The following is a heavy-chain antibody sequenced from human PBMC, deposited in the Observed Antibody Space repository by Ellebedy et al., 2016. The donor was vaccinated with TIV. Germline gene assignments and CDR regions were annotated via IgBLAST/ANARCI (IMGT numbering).Heavy chain of an antibody. CDR3: SYSLHSSAYC. J-gene: IGHJ4*02. Sequence: GESLKISCAASGVTLRNYWLSWVRQAPGKGLKWVAHINGDEREKLYVDSVKGRFTISRDNAENSLYLQMSSLTAEDTAIYYCSYSLHSSAYCWGQGTLVTVSS. CDR1: GVTLRNYW. D-gene: IGHD6-19*01. CDR2: INGDEREK. V-gene: IGHV3-7*01.